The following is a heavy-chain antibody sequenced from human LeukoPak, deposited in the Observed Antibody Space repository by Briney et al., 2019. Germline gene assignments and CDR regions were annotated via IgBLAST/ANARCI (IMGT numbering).Heavy chain of an antibody. V-gene: IGHV3-23*01. Sequence: GGSLRLSCAASGFTFSSSGISWVRQAPGKGLEWVSGISDSGGSTYYADSVKGRFTISRDNSKNTLYLQMNSLRDEDTAVYYCAKGGAVSSKSITLIRGTRKYYYYMDVWGKGTTVTISS. J-gene: IGHJ6*03. CDR3: AKGGAVSSKSITLIRGTRKYYYYMDV. CDR1: GFTFSSSG. D-gene: IGHD3-10*01. CDR2: ISDSGGST.